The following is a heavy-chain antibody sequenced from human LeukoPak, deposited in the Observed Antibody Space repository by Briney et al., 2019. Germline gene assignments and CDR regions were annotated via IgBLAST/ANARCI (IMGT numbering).Heavy chain of an antibody. CDR1: GFTFSIYV. Sequence: GGSLRLSCAASGFTFSIYVMHWVRQAPGKGLEWVAVIWHDGSNKYYADSVKGRFTISRDNSKNTLYLLMDSLRAEDTAVYYCARVSRTSGLDAFDIWGQGTMVTVSS. D-gene: IGHD2-2*01. J-gene: IGHJ3*02. V-gene: IGHV3-33*01. CDR2: IWHDGSNK. CDR3: ARVSRTSGLDAFDI.